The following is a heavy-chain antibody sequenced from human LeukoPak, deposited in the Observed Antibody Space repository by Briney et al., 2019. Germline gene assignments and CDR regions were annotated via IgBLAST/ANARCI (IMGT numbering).Heavy chain of an antibody. CDR2: IYSGGST. D-gene: IGHD3-22*01. CDR1: GFTVSSNY. V-gene: IGHV3-53*01. J-gene: IGHJ4*02. Sequence: GGSLRFSCAASGFTVSSNYMSWVRQAPGKGLEWVSVIYSGGSTYYADSVKGRFTISRDNSKNTLYLQMNSLRAEDTAVYYCASRNYYDSSGLLDYWGQGTLVTVSS. CDR3: ASRNYYDSSGLLDY.